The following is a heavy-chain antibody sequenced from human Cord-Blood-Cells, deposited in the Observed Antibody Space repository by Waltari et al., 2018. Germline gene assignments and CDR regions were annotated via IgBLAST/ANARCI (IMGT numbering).Heavy chain of an antibody. CDR1: GYSISSGYY. J-gene: IGHJ5*02. V-gene: IGHV4-38-2*01. CDR2: IYHSGST. Sequence: QVQLQESGPGLVKPSETLSLTCAVSGYSISSGYYWAWIRPPPGKGLEWIGSIYHSGSTYYNPSLKSRVTISVDTSKNQFSLKLSSVTAADTAVYYCARPLTGYSSGWYWFDPWGQGTLVTVSS. D-gene: IGHD6-19*01. CDR3: ARPLTGYSSGWYWFDP.